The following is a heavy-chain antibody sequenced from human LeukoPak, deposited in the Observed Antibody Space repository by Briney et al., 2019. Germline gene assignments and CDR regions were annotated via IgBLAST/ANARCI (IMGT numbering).Heavy chain of an antibody. CDR1: GASISSYY. CDR3: ARGKQQLGAFDI. Sequence: SETLSLTCTVSGASISSYYWSWIRQPPGKGLEWIGYIYYSGSTNYNPSLKSRVTISVDTSKNQFSLKLSSVTAADTAVYYCARGKQQLGAFDIWGQGTMVTVSS. CDR2: IYYSGST. V-gene: IGHV4-59*01. D-gene: IGHD6-13*01. J-gene: IGHJ3*02.